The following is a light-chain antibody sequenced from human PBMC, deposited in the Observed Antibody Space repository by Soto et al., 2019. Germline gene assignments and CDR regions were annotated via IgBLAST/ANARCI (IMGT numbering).Light chain of an antibody. Sequence: EIVLTQSPGTLSLSPGERATLSCRASQSVSSSYLAWYQQKPGQAPRLLIYGASSRATGIPDVFSGSGSGTDFTLTISRLEPEEFAVYYCQQYGSSPRTFGKGTKVNI. CDR3: QQYGSSPRT. J-gene: IGKJ4*01. CDR1: QSVSSSY. CDR2: GAS. V-gene: IGKV3-20*01.